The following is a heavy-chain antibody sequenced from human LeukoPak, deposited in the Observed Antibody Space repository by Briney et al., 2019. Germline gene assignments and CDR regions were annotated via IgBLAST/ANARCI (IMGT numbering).Heavy chain of an antibody. CDR2: ISYDGSNK. D-gene: IGHD6-6*01. CDR3: ARDPGAFEYSSRGSFDY. Sequence: TGGSLRLSCAASGFTFSSYAMHWVRQAPGKGLEWVAVISYDGSNKYYADPVKGRFTISRDNSKNTLYLQMNSLRAEDTAVYYCARDPGAFEYSSRGSFDYWGQGTLVTVSS. J-gene: IGHJ4*02. CDR1: GFTFSSYA. V-gene: IGHV3-30-3*01.